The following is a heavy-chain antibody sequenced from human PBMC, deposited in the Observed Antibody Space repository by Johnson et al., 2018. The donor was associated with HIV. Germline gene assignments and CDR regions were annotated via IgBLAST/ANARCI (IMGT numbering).Heavy chain of an antibody. CDR2: VSSNGGKT. D-gene: IGHD6-13*01. CDR3: ARARYTSDWYLYDAFDI. CDR1: GFTFGTFA. V-gene: IGHV3-64*01. Sequence: VQLVESGGGVVQPGRSLRLSCAASGFTFGTFAMHWVRQAPGKGLEYVSGVSSNGGKTYYANSVKGRFTISRDNSKNTLYLQMGSLRTEDMAVYHCARARYTSDWYLYDAFDIWGQGTMVTVSS. J-gene: IGHJ3*02.